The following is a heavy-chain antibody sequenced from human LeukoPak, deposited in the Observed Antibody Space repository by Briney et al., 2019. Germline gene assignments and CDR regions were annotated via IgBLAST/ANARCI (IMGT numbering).Heavy chain of an antibody. Sequence: SETLSLTCAVSGCSISSGYYWGWIRQPPGKGLEWIGNIYHSGSTYYNPSLKSRVTISVDTSKNQFSLKLSSVTAADTAVYYCARHATTVTVYYFDYWGQGTLVTVS. D-gene: IGHD4-17*01. J-gene: IGHJ4*02. V-gene: IGHV4-38-2*01. CDR2: IYHSGST. CDR3: ARHATTVTVYYFDY. CDR1: GCSISSGYY.